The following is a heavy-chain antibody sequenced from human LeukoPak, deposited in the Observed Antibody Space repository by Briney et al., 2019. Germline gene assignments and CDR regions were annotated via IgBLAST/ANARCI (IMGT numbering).Heavy chain of an antibody. V-gene: IGHV3-33*01. CDR2: IWYDGSNK. CDR1: GFTFSSYG. CDR3: ASVYFDWQSDAFDI. J-gene: IGHJ3*02. D-gene: IGHD3-9*01. Sequence: GGSLRLSCAASGFTFSSYGMHWVRQAPGKGLEWVAVIWYDGSNKYYADSVKGRFTISRDNSKNTLYLQMNSLRAEDTAVYYCASVYFDWQSDAFDIWGQGTMVTVSS.